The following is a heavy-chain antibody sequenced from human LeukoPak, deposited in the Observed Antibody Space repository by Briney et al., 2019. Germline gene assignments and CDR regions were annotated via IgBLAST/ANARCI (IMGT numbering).Heavy chain of an antibody. D-gene: IGHD6-19*01. CDR2: ISGSGGST. V-gene: IGHV3-23*01. CDR3: AKDLAQQWLVGNFDY. J-gene: IGHJ4*02. Sequence: PGGSLRLSCAASGFTFSSYAMSWVRQAPGKGLEWVSAISGSGGSTYYADSVKVRFTISRDNSKNTLYLQMNSLRAEDTAVYYCAKDLAQQWLVGNFDYWGQGTLVTVSS. CDR1: GFTFSSYA.